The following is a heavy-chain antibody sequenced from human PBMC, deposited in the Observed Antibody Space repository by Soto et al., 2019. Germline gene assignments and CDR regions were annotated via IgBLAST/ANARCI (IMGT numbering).Heavy chain of an antibody. Sequence: QVQLVQSGAEVKKPGASVKVSCKASGYTFTSYAMHWVRQAPGKRLEWMGWINAGNGNTKYSQKFQGRVTITRDTFASTAYMELSSLRSGDTAVYYCATRGRSLGYYYGMDVWGQGTTVTVSS. CDR3: ATRGRSLGYYYGMDV. D-gene: IGHD3-10*01. CDR1: GYTFTSYA. V-gene: IGHV1-3*01. CDR2: INAGNGNT. J-gene: IGHJ6*02.